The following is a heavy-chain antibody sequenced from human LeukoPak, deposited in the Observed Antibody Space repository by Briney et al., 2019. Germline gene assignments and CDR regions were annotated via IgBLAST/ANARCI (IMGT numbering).Heavy chain of an antibody. CDR1: GFTFSHYA. CDR3: VKGPCSGGSCYLDY. CDR2: ISTYGGSA. V-gene: IGHV3-64D*09. J-gene: IGHJ4*02. D-gene: IGHD2-15*01. Sequence: PGGSLRLSCSASGFTFSHYAMHWVRQAPGKGLEYVSGISTYGGSAYHADPVKGRFTISRDNSKNTLYLQMSSLRAEDTAVYYCVKGPCSGGSCYLDYWGQGTLVTVSS.